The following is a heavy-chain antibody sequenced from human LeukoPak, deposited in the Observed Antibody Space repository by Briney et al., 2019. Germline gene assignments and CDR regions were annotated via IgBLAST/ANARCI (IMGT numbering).Heavy chain of an antibody. CDR1: GGSISSYY. CDR3: ARDRPGSGSAHSFDP. D-gene: IGHD3-10*01. Sequence: SETLSLTCTVSGGSISSYYWSWIRQPPGKGLEWIGYIYHSGSTNYNPSLKSRVTISVDTSKNQFSLKLSSVTAADTAVYYCARDRPGSGSAHSFDPWGQGTLVTVSS. CDR2: IYHSGST. V-gene: IGHV4-59*01. J-gene: IGHJ5*02.